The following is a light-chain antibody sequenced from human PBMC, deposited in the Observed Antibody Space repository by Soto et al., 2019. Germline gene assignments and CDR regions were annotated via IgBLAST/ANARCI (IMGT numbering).Light chain of an antibody. CDR2: SDN. V-gene: IGLV1-44*01. CDR3: AAWDDSLNGVV. CDR1: SSNIGSNT. Sequence: VLTQPPSASGTPGQRVTISCSGSSSNIGSNTVNWYRQLPGTAPKLLIYSDNLRPSGVPDRFSGSKSDTSASLAISGLQSEDEADYYCAAWDDSLNGVVFGGGTKLTVL. J-gene: IGLJ2*01.